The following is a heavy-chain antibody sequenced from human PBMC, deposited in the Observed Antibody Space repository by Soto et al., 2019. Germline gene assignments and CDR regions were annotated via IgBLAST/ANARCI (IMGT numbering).Heavy chain of an antibody. D-gene: IGHD3-9*01. Sequence: GGSLRLSCSASGFTFSSYAMHWVRQAPGKGLEYVSAISSNGGSTYYADSMKGRFTISRDNSKNTLYLQMSSLRAEDTAVYYCVKRRDILMRYYGMDVWGQGTTVTVSS. CDR1: GFTFSSYA. CDR2: ISSNGGST. CDR3: VKRRDILMRYYGMDV. J-gene: IGHJ6*02. V-gene: IGHV3-64D*06.